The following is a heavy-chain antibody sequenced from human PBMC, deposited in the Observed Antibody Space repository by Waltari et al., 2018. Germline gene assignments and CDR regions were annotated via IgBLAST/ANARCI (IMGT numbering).Heavy chain of an antibody. J-gene: IGHJ4*02. CDR2: FDPEDGET. D-gene: IGHD6-19*01. V-gene: IGHV1-24*01. CDR1: GYTLTELS. CDR3: ATGPPGQWLVSY. Sequence: QVQLVQSGAEVKTPGDSVKVSCKVSGYTLTELSMHWVRQAPGKGLEWMGGFDPEDGETIYAQTFQGRVTMTEATATDTAYMELSSLRSEDTAVYYCATGPPGQWLVSYWGQGTLVTVSS.